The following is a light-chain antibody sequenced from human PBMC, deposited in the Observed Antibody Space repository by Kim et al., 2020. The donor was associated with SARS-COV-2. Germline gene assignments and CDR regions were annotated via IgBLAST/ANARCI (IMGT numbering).Light chain of an antibody. CDR2: GKY. CDR1: SLRNYY. J-gene: IGLJ3*02. Sequence: ALGQTVRLTCQGDSLRNYYATWYQQRPGQAPVLVLYGKYNRPSGIPDRFSGSASGTTASLTITGAQAEDEADYYCNSRDSSGDHVVFGGGTQLTVL. V-gene: IGLV3-19*01. CDR3: NSRDSSGDHVV.